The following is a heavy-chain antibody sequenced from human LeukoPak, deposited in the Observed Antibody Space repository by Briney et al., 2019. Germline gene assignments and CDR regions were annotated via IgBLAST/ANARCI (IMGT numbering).Heavy chain of an antibody. V-gene: IGHV4-59*11. Sequence: PSETLSLTCTVSGGSISSHYWSWIRQPPGKGLEWIGHIYYSGSTNYNPSLKSRVTISVDTSKNQFSLKLSSVTAADTAVYYCARTITAGRYNDYWGQGTLVTVSS. D-gene: IGHD1-1*01. J-gene: IGHJ4*02. CDR3: ARTITAGRYNDY. CDR1: GGSISSHY. CDR2: IYYSGST.